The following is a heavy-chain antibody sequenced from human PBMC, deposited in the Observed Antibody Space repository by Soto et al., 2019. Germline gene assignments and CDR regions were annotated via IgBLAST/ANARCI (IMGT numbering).Heavy chain of an antibody. Sequence: GGSLRLSCAASGFTFSGSAMHWVRQASGKGLEWVGRIRSKANSYATAYAASVKGRFTISRDDSKNTAYLQMNSLKTEDTAVYYCTRHPGNYDFWSGYKDWYFDLWGRGTLVTSPQ. CDR3: TRHPGNYDFWSGYKDWYFDL. CDR2: IRSKANSYAT. CDR1: GFTFSGSA. V-gene: IGHV3-73*01. J-gene: IGHJ2*01. D-gene: IGHD3-3*01.